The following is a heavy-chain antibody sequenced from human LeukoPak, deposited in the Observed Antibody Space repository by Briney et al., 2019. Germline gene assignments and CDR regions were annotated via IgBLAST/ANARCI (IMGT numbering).Heavy chain of an antibody. CDR3: AREASQKGAHYMDV. CDR2: IYYTGST. V-gene: IGHV4-59*01. CDR1: GGSISSYH. Sequence: SETLSLTCTVSGGSISSYHWSWIRQPPGKGLEWIGYIYYTGSTNYNPPLKSRVTISVDTSKNQFSLKLSSVTAADTAVYYCAREASQKGAHYMDVWGKGTTVTISS. D-gene: IGHD3-16*01. J-gene: IGHJ6*03.